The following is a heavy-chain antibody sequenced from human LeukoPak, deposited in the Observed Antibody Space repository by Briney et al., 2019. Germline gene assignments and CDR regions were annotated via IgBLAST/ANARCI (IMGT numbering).Heavy chain of an antibody. J-gene: IGHJ5*02. CDR3: AKGAAAGLVDWFDP. Sequence: GGSLRLSCAASGFIFSNYALMWVRQAPGKGLEWVSSITGRGDETFYADSVKGRFSLSRDNSKNMLYLQMYSLGAEDTAIYYCAKGAAAGLVDWFDPWGQGTLVTGSS. CDR2: ITGRGDET. D-gene: IGHD6-13*01. V-gene: IGHV3-23*01. CDR1: GFIFSNYA.